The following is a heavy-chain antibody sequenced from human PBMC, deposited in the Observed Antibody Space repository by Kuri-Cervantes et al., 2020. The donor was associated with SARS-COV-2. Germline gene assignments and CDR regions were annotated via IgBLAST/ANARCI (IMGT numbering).Heavy chain of an antibody. CDR1: GFTFSSYA. D-gene: IGHD4-11*01. V-gene: IGHV3-23*01. Sequence: GESLKISCAASGFTFSSYAMSWVRQAPGKGLEWVSAISGSGGSTYYADSVKGRFTISRDNSKNTLYLQMNSLRAEDTAVYYCAKSPTTVTTFDNWFDPWGQGTLVTVSS. J-gene: IGHJ5*02. CDR3: AKSPTTVTTFDNWFDP. CDR2: ISGSGGST.